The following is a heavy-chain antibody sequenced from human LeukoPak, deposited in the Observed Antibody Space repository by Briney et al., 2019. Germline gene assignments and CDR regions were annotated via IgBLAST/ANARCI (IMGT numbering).Heavy chain of an antibody. D-gene: IGHD3-22*01. CDR2: IKQDGSEK. Sequence: PGGSLRLSCAASGFTFSSYWMSWVRQAPGKGLEWVANIKQDGSEKYYVDSVKGRFTISRENAKNSLYLQMNSLRAEDTAVYYCARDSYDSSGYYGYYYYGMDVWGQGTTVTVSS. CDR3: ARDSYDSSGYYGYYYYGMDV. V-gene: IGHV3-7*04. CDR1: GFTFSSYW. J-gene: IGHJ6*02.